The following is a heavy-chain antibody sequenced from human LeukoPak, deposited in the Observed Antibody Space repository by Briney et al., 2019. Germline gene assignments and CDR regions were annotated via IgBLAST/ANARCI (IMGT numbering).Heavy chain of an antibody. V-gene: IGHV1-8*01. J-gene: IGHJ6*02. CDR2: MNPNSGNT. D-gene: IGHD3-22*01. CDR3: ARSITMIVVVIKDYYYGMDV. Sequence: GASVKVSCKASGYTFTSYDINWVRQATGQGLEWMGWMNPNSGNTGYAQKFQGRVTMTRNTSISTAYMELSSLRSEDTAVYYCARSITMIVVVIKDYYYGMDVWGQGTTVTVSS. CDR1: GYTFTSYD.